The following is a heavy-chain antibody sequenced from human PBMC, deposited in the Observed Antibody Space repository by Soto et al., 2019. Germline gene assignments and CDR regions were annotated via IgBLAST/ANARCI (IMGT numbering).Heavy chain of an antibody. D-gene: IGHD2-21*02. Sequence: QVQLMQSGAEVKKPGASVKVSCKASGDTFTDYYIHWVRQAPGQGLEWMGTVNPSGGHTTYAQHFLGRVTMTRDTSTSTLYTELTSLTSDDTAIYYCVRGGHVVVVTAALDYWGQGTLVTVSS. CDR3: VRGGHVVVVTAALDY. CDR2: VNPSGGHT. V-gene: IGHV1-46*01. J-gene: IGHJ4*02. CDR1: GDTFTDYY.